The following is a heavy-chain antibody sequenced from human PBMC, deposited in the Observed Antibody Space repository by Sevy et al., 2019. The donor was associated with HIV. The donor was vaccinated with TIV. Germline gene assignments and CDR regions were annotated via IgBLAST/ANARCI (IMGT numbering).Heavy chain of an antibody. D-gene: IGHD2-8*01. CDR1: GFTFTNYW. CDR3: TRDMYGIDY. J-gene: IGHJ4*02. Sequence: GGSLRLSCAASGFTFTNYWMHWVRQAPGKGLVWVSRVDNDGSGTNYADCVKGRFTISRDNAKNTVYLQMNSLRAEDTAVYYCTRDMYGIDYWGQGTLVTVSS. V-gene: IGHV3-74*01. CDR2: VDNDGSGT.